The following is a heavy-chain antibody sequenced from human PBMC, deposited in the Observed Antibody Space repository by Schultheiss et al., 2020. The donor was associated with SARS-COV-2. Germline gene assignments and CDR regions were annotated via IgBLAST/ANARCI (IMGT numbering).Heavy chain of an antibody. Sequence: GGSLRLSCAASGFTFSSYAMHWVRQAPGKGLEWVAVISYDGSNKYYADSVKGRFTISRDNSKNTLFLQMDSLRAEDTAVYYCARDGETGYYFDYWGQGTLVTVSS. CDR1: GFTFSSYA. V-gene: IGHV3-30*04. D-gene: IGHD3-9*01. CDR3: ARDGETGYYFDY. J-gene: IGHJ4*02. CDR2: ISYDGSNK.